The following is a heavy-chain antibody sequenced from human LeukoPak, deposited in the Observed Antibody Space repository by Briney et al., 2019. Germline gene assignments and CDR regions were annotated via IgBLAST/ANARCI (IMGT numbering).Heavy chain of an antibody. Sequence: ASVKVSCKTSGYTFSSYDISWVRQAPGQGLEWMGWISAYNGNTNYAQNFQGRVTMTTETSTSTAYMELRSLRSDDTAVYYCVRGKRGMDVWGQGTTVTVSS. CDR2: ISAYNGNT. J-gene: IGHJ6*02. CDR3: VRGKRGMDV. CDR1: GYTFSSYD. V-gene: IGHV1-18*01.